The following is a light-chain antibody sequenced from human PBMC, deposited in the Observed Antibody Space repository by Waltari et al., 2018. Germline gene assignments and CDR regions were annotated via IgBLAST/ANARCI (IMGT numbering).Light chain of an antibody. Sequence: DIVMTQSPLSLPVTPGEPASISCRPSQSLLHSNGYNYLDWYLQKPGQSPQLLIYLGSNRASGVPDRFSGSGSGTEFTLKISRVEADDVGVYYCMQALQTPRTFGGGTKVEIK. V-gene: IGKV2-28*01. CDR1: QSLLHSNGYNY. CDR2: LGS. J-gene: IGKJ4*01. CDR3: MQALQTPRT.